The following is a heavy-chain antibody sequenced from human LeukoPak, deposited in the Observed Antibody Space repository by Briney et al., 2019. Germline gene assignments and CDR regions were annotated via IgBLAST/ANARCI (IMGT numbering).Heavy chain of an antibody. Sequence: KSGGSLRLSCAASGFTFSDYYMSWIRQAPGKGLEWVSYISTSGSTIYYPDSVKGRFTISRDNAKNSLYLQMNSLRADDTAVYYRARELAKYCGGDCPFDYWGQGTLVTVSS. J-gene: IGHJ4*02. CDR1: GFTFSDYY. CDR2: ISTSGSTI. V-gene: IGHV3-11*04. CDR3: ARELAKYCGGDCPFDY. D-gene: IGHD2-21*02.